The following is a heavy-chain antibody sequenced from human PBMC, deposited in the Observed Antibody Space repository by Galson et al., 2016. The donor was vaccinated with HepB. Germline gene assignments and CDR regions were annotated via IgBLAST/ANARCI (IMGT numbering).Heavy chain of an antibody. D-gene: IGHD3-10*01. CDR3: AKDLQVSPLWFGELFPDD. CDR1: GMNVNNAW. Sequence: SLRLSCAASGMNVNNAWMTWVRQAPGKGLEWLSAITAAGGVTYYADSVKGRFTIARDNSKNTLYLEMSSLRVEDTAVYYCAKDLQVSPLWFGELFPDDWGQGTLVAVSS. CDR2: ITAAGGVT. J-gene: IGHJ4*02. V-gene: IGHV3-23*01.